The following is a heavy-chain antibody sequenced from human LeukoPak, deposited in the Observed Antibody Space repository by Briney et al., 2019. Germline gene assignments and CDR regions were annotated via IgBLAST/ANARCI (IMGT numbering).Heavy chain of an antibody. CDR3: ATWGGNYYYNSGYYDY. CDR2: FDPEDGET. CDR1: GYTLTELS. Sequence: ASVKVSCKVSGYTLTELSMHWVRQAPGKGLEWMGGFDPEDGETIYAQKFQGRVTMTEDTSTDTAYMELSSLRSEDTAVYYCATWGGNYYYNSGYYDYWGQGTLVTVSS. D-gene: IGHD3-22*01. V-gene: IGHV1-24*01. J-gene: IGHJ4*02.